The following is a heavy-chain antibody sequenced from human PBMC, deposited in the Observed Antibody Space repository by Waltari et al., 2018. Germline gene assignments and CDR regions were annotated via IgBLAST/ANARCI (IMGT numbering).Heavy chain of an antibody. CDR3: AREGSKRWLQSPYYYYYYGMDV. V-gene: IGHV1-69*05. J-gene: IGHJ6*02. Sequence: QVQLVQSGAEVKKPGSSVKVSCKASGGTFSSYAISWVRQAPGQGLEWMGGIIPIFGTANYAQKFQGRVTITTDESTSTAYMELSSLRSEDTAVYYCAREGSKRWLQSPYYYYYYGMDVWGQGTTVTVSS. CDR1: GGTFSSYA. CDR2: IIPIFGTA. D-gene: IGHD5-12*01.